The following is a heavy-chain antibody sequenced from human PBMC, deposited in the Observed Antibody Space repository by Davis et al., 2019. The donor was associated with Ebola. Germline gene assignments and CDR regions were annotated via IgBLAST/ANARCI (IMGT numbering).Heavy chain of an antibody. CDR1: GGTFSSYA. D-gene: IGHD1-26*01. J-gene: IGHJ1*01. CDR2: IIPMFGAA. Sequence: SVKVSCKASGGTFSSYAISWVRQAPGQGLEWMGGIIPMFGAADYAQKVQGRVTITADASTSTVYMELSSLKSEDTAVYYCATGEWEVLGNFHHWGQGTLVTVSS. V-gene: IGHV1-69*13. CDR3: ATGEWEVLGNFHH.